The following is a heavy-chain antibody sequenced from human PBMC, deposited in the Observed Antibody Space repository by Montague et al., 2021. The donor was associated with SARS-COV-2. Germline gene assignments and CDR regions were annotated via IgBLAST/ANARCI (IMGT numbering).Heavy chain of an antibody. Sequence: SETLSLTCTVSGGSISSSSYYWGWIRQPPGKGLEWIGSIYYRGSTYYNPSLKSRVTISVDTSKSQFSLKLSSVTAADTAVYYCARQENSSGWFKPDAFDIWGQGTMVTVSS. J-gene: IGHJ3*02. D-gene: IGHD6-19*01. CDR1: GGSISSSSYY. CDR2: IYYRGST. CDR3: ARQENSSGWFKPDAFDI. V-gene: IGHV4-39*01.